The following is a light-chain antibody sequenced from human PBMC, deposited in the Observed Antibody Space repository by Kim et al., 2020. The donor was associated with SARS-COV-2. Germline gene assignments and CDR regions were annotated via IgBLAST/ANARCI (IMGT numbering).Light chain of an antibody. CDR2: DVS. Sequence: GQSITISCTGTSSDVGGYNYVSWYQHHPGKAPKLMIYDVSRRPSGVSYRFSGSKSGITASLTISGLQAEDEADYYCSSYTSSSTWMFGGGTKLTVL. CDR1: SSDVGGYNY. CDR3: SSYTSSSTWM. V-gene: IGLV2-14*03. J-gene: IGLJ3*02.